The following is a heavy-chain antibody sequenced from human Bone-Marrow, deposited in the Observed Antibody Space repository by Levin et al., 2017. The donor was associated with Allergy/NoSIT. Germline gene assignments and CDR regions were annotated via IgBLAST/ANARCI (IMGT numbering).Heavy chain of an antibody. CDR1: GFTFSNFA. V-gene: IGHV3-30-3*01. CDR2: ISYDGNNT. J-gene: IGHJ3*02. CDR3: ARVQDTFWSGYYDAFAI. Sequence: PGGSLRLSCATSGFTFSNFAMHWVRQAPGKGLEWVTVISYDGNNTHYADSVKGRFTVSRDTSKNTLFLQMNSLGAEDTALYYCARVQDTFWSGYYDAFAIWGQGTMVTVSS. D-gene: IGHD3-3*01.